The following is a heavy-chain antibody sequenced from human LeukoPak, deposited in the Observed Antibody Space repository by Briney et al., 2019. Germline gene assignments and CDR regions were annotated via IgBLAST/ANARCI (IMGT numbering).Heavy chain of an antibody. J-gene: IGHJ6*02. Sequence: SETLSHTCAVYGGSFSGYYWSWIRQPPGKGLEWIGEINHSGSTNYNPSLKSRVTISVDTSKNQFSLKLSSVTAADTAVYYCASGLYIAAAGSGYYYYGMDVWGQGTTVTVSS. CDR3: ASGLYIAAAGSGYYYYGMDV. D-gene: IGHD6-13*01. CDR2: INHSGST. V-gene: IGHV4-34*01. CDR1: GGSFSGYY.